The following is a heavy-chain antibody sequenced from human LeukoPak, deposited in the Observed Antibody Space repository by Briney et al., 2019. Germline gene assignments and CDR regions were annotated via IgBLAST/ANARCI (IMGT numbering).Heavy chain of an antibody. Sequence: SETLSLTCTVSGGSISSSSYYWGWIRQPAGKGLEWIGRMYINGSTNYNPSLKSRVSISVGTSKNQFSLKLSSVTAADTAVYYCARETFRDGYNQVWGQGTLVTVSS. V-gene: IGHV4-61*02. J-gene: IGHJ4*02. CDR1: GGSISSSSYY. CDR2: MYINGST. D-gene: IGHD5-24*01. CDR3: ARETFRDGYNQV.